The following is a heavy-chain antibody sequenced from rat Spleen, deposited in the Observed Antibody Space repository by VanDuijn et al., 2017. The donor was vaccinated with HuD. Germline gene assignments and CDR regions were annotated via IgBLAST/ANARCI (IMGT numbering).Heavy chain of an antibody. D-gene: IGHD1-6*01. Sequence: EVQLVESGGGLVQPGRSLKLSCAASGFTFSDYNMAWVRQAPKKGLEWVATIIYDGSRTYYRDSVKGRFTISRDNAKSTLYLQMDSLRSEDTATYNCATGGLRIPFDYWGQGVMVTVSS. V-gene: IGHV5S10*01. CDR2: IIYDGSRT. CDR3: ATGGLRIPFDY. CDR1: GFTFSDYN. J-gene: IGHJ2*01.